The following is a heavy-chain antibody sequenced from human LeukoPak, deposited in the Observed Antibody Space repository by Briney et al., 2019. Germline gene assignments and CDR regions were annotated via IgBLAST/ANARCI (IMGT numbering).Heavy chain of an antibody. D-gene: IGHD3-3*01. CDR2: IYYSGST. CDR1: GGSISSSSYY. V-gene: IGHV4-39*01. Sequence: SETLSLTCTVSGGSISSSSYYWGWIRQPPGKGLEWIGSIYYSGSTYYNPSLESRVTISVDTSKNQFSLKLSSVTAADTAVYYCARLEEGYDFWSGYYIPNWFDPWGQGTLVTVSS. J-gene: IGHJ5*02. CDR3: ARLEEGYDFWSGYYIPNWFDP.